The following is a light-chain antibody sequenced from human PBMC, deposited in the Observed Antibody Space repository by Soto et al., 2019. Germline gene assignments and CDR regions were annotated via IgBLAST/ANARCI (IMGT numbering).Light chain of an antibody. CDR1: SSDIGSYNF. Sequence: QSVLTQPPSASGSPGQSVTISCTGTSSDIGSYNFVSWYQQHPGKAPKVMLYEVRKRPSGVPDRFSGSKSGNTASLTVSGLQADDEAVYYCTSYAGGNILVFGGGTKLTVL. J-gene: IGLJ2*01. V-gene: IGLV2-8*01. CDR3: TSYAGGNILV. CDR2: EVR.